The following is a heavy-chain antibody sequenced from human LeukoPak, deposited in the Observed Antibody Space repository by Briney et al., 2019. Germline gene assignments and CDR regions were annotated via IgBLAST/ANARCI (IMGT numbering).Heavy chain of an antibody. V-gene: IGHV4-59*01. CDR3: ARAGWLRIFDY. J-gene: IGHJ4*02. CDR1: GGSISSYY. CDR2: IYYSGST. Sequence: SETLSLTCTVSGGSISSYYWSWIRQPPGKGLEWIGYIYYSGSTNYNPSLKSRVTISVDTSKNQFSLKLSSETAADTAVYYCARAGWLRIFDYWGQGTLVTVSS. D-gene: IGHD5-12*01.